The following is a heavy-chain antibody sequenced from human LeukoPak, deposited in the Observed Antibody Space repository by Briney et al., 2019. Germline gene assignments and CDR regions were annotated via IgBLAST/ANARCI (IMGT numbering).Heavy chain of an antibody. Sequence: SGGSLRLSCAASGFTFSSYGMHWVRQAPGKGLEWVAFIRYDGSNKYYADSVKGRFTISRDNSKNTLYLQMNSLRAEDTAVYYCAKVGLTVTTILDYFDYWGQGTLVTVSS. CDR1: GFTFSSYG. J-gene: IGHJ4*02. V-gene: IGHV3-30*02. D-gene: IGHD4-11*01. CDR2: IRYDGSNK. CDR3: AKVGLTVTTILDYFDY.